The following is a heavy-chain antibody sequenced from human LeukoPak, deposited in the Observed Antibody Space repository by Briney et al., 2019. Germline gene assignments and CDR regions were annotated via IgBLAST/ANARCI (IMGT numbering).Heavy chain of an antibody. CDR3: ARGLNYYDNSDHYYLDY. CDR1: GGSFSGYY. CDR2: VNHSAST. Sequence: SETLSLTCAVYGGSFSGYYWIWIRQPPGKGLEWIGEVNHSASTNYNPSLKSRVTISVDTSRNQFSLKLSSVTAADTAVYYCARGLNYYDNSDHYYLDYWGQGTLVTVSS. D-gene: IGHD3-22*01. J-gene: IGHJ4*02. V-gene: IGHV4-34*01.